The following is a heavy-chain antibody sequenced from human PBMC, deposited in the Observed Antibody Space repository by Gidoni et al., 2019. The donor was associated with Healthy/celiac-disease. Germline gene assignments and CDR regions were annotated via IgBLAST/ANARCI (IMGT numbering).Heavy chain of an antibody. CDR2: IYSSGST. V-gene: IGHV4-61*02. Sequence: QVQLQESGPGLVKPSQTLSLTCTASGGSISSGSYYWSWIRQPAGKGLEWIGRIYSSGSTNYNPSLKSRVTISVDTSKNQFSLKLSSVTAADTAVYYCARDYGDYGMDVWGQGTTVTVSS. D-gene: IGHD4-17*01. CDR1: GGSISSGSYY. CDR3: ARDYGDYGMDV. J-gene: IGHJ6*02.